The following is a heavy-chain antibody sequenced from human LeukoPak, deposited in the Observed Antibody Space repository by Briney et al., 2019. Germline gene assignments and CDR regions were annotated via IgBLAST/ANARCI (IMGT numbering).Heavy chain of an antibody. CDR3: AISLGDDYGDYYFDY. CDR1: GFTFSSYA. Sequence: HPGGSLRLSCAASGFTFSSYAMHWVRQAPGKGLEYVSAISSNGGSTYYANSVKGRFTISRDNSKNTLYLQMGSLRAEDMAVYYCAISLGDDYGDYYFDYWGQGTLVTVSS. CDR2: ISSNGGST. V-gene: IGHV3-64*01. D-gene: IGHD4-17*01. J-gene: IGHJ4*02.